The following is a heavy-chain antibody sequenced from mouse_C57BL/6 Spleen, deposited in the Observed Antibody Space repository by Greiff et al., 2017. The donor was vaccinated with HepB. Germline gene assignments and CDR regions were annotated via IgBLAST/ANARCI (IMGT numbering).Heavy chain of an antibody. CDR2: INPYNGDT. D-gene: IGHD1-1*01. CDR1: GYSFTGYF. J-gene: IGHJ2*01. Sequence: VTLKESGPELVKPGDSVKISCKASGYSFTGYFMNWVMQSHGKSLEWIGRINPYNGDTFYNQKFKGKATLTVDKSSSTAHMELRSLTSEDSAVYYCARSPFTTVVADYWGQGTTLTVSS. CDR3: ARSPFTTVVADY. V-gene: IGHV1-20*01.